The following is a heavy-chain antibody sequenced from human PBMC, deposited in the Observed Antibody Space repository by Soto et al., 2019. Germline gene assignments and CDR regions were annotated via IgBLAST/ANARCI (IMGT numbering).Heavy chain of an antibody. CDR1: GFTFSSYA. D-gene: IGHD3-22*01. Sequence: GSLRLSCAASGFTFSSYAMSWVRQAPGKGLEWVSAISGSGGSTYYADSVKGRFTISRDNSKNTLYLQMNSLRAKDTAVYYCAKASLAYYDSSGYYFGSWFDPWGQGTLVTVSS. J-gene: IGHJ5*02. CDR3: AKASLAYYDSSGYYFGSWFDP. CDR2: ISGSGGST. V-gene: IGHV3-23*01.